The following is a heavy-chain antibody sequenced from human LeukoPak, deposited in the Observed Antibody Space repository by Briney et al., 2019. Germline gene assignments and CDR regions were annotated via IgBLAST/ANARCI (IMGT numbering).Heavy chain of an antibody. V-gene: IGHV4-34*01. Sequence: SETLSLTCAVYGGSFSGYYWSWLRQTPGKGLEWIGEINHSGSTNYNPSLKSRVTISVDTSENQFSLKLSSVTAADTAVYYCARAGPKKLYEFWSGTYFDYWGQGTLVTVSS. D-gene: IGHD3-3*01. CDR2: INHSGST. CDR1: GGSFSGYY. J-gene: IGHJ4*02. CDR3: ARAGPKKLYEFWSGTYFDY.